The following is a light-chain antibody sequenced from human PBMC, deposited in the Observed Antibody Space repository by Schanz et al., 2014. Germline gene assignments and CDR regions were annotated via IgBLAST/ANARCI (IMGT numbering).Light chain of an antibody. V-gene: IGLV2-14*01. CDR2: DVS. CDR1: SSDVGGTNY. J-gene: IGLJ2*01. Sequence: QSALTQPASVSGSPGQSITLSCTGTSSDVGGTNYVSWYQQHPGKVPKLMIYDVSNRPSGVSNRFSGSKSGNTASLTISGLQAEDEADYYCSSYTSSSVVFGGGTKLTVL. CDR3: SSYTSSSVV.